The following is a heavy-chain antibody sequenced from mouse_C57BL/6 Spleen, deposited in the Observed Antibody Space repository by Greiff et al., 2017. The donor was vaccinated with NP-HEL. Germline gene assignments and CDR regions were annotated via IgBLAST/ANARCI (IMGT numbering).Heavy chain of an antibody. D-gene: IGHD2-1*01. J-gene: IGHJ4*01. CDR3: ARPIYYGNAMDY. CDR1: GYTFTDYY. V-gene: IGHV1-26*01. CDR2: INPNNGGT. Sequence: EVQLQQSGPELVKPGASVKISCKASGYTFTDYYMNWVKQSHGKSLEWIGDINPNNGGTSYNQKFKGKATLTVDKSSSTAYMGLRSLTSEDSAVYYCARPIYYGNAMDYWGQGTSVTVSS.